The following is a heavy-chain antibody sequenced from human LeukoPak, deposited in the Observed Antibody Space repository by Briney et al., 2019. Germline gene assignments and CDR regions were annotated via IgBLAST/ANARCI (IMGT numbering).Heavy chain of an antibody. CDR1: GFTFSSYA. V-gene: IGHV3-30*04. Sequence: GGSLRLSCAASGFTFSSYAMHWVRQAPGKGLEWVAVISYDGSNKYYADSVKGRFTISRDNSKNTLYLQMNSLRSEDTAVYYCASPGRYCSSTSCYHYWGQGTLVTVSS. D-gene: IGHD2-2*01. CDR2: ISYDGSNK. J-gene: IGHJ4*02. CDR3: ASPGRYCSSTSCYHY.